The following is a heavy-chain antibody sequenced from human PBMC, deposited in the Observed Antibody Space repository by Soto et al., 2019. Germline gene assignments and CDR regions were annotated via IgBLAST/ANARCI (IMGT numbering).Heavy chain of an antibody. Sequence: SETLCLTCTVSGGSISSSSYYWGWIRQPPGKGLEWIGSIYYSGSTYYNPSLKSRVTISVDTSKNQFSLKLSSVTAADTAVYYCARHAPVDIVATIPYYFDYWGQGTLVTVSS. D-gene: IGHD5-12*01. V-gene: IGHV4-39*01. CDR2: IYYSGST. J-gene: IGHJ4*02. CDR1: GGSISSSSYY. CDR3: ARHAPVDIVATIPYYFDY.